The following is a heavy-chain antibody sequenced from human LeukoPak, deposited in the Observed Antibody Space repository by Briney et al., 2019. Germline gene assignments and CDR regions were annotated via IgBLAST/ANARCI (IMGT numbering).Heavy chain of an antibody. Sequence: ASVKVSCKASGYTFTNYDINWVRQATGQGLEWMGWMNPNSGNTGYAQKFQGRVTMTRNTSISTAYMELSSLRSEDTAVYYCSREHGYYPLYYYYMDVWGKGTTVTVSS. D-gene: IGHD4-17*01. CDR2: MNPNSGNT. CDR1: GYTFTNYD. J-gene: IGHJ6*03. V-gene: IGHV1-8*01. CDR3: SREHGYYPLYYYYMDV.